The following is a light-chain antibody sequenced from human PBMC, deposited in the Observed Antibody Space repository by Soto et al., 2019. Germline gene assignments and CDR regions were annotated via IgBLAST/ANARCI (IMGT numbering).Light chain of an antibody. Sequence: DIQMTQSPSSVSASVGDRVTITCRASQDINSRLAWYQQKPGKAPKLLIYFAFNLESGVPSRFIGSGSGTEFTLTITSLQPDDFATYYCQQYDSFSPYTFGQGTKLEI. CDR2: FAF. CDR3: QQYDSFSPYT. J-gene: IGKJ2*01. CDR1: QDINSR. V-gene: IGKV1-12*01.